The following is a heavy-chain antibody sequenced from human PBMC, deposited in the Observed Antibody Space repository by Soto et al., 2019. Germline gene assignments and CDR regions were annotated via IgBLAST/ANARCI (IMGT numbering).Heavy chain of an antibody. Sequence: QVQLVQSGGGVVQPGMSLRLSCEGSGFTFRNYGMHWVRQAPDKGLEWVAAIWSDASRQIYADSVEGRFTVSRDQAKNTLYMQMNNLRVEDTCIYYCAKENDDVGVQSWSPGFWGQGTLVIVSS. J-gene: IGHJ4*02. D-gene: IGHD3-16*01. CDR3: AKENDDVGVQSWSPGF. V-gene: IGHV3-33*03. CDR1: GFTFRNYG. CDR2: IWSDASRQ.